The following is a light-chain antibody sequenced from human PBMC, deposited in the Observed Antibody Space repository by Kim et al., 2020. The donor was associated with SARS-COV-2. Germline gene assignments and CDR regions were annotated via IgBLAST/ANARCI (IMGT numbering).Light chain of an antibody. CDR1: QSVLYSSNNKSY. Sequence: NINCKSGQSVLYSSNNKSYLAWCQQKPGRRPKLLIYRASSRESGVPDRFSGRGDGTDFNLTISSLQAEDVAGYYCQQYYSTPWTFGQGTNVDNK. J-gene: IGKJ1*01. V-gene: IGKV4-1*01. CDR3: QQYYSTPWT. CDR2: RAS.